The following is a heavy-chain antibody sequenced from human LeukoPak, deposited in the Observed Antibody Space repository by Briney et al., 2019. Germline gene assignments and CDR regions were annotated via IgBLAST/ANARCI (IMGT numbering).Heavy chain of an antibody. Sequence: GGSLRLSCAASGFTFDDYAMHWVRQAPGKGLEWVSGISWNSGSIGYADSAKGRFTISRDNAKNSVYLQMNSLRVEDTAVYYCARGLLWLFGGQGTLVTVSS. J-gene: IGHJ4*02. CDR2: ISWNSGSI. V-gene: IGHV3-9*01. CDR1: GFTFDDYA. CDR3: ARGLLWLF. D-gene: IGHD3-10*01.